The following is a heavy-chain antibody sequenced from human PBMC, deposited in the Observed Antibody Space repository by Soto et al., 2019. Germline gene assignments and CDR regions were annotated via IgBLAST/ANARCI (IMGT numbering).Heavy chain of an antibody. CDR3: ARDTGIAAAGSKGGWYFDL. D-gene: IGHD6-13*01. Sequence: EVQLVESGGGLVQPGGSLSLSCAASGFTFSSYDMHWVRQATGKGLEWVSAIGTAGDTYYPGSVKGRFTISRENAKNSLYLQMNSLRAGDTAVYYCARDTGIAAAGSKGGWYFDLWGRGTLVTVSS. CDR2: IGTAGDT. V-gene: IGHV3-13*01. J-gene: IGHJ2*01. CDR1: GFTFSSYD.